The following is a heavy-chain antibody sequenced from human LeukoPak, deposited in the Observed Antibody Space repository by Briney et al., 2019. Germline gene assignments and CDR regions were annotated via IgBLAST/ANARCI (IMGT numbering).Heavy chain of an antibody. J-gene: IGHJ4*02. CDR3: ARDAPPSIVGATWPRGVY. CDR1: GFTVSSNY. CDR2: IYSGGST. Sequence: PGGSLRLSCAASGFTVSSNYMSWVRQAPGKGLEWVSVIYSGGSTYYADSVKGRFTISRDNSKNTLYLQMNSLRAEDTAVCYCARDAPPSIVGATWPRGVYWGQGTLVTVSS. D-gene: IGHD1-26*01. V-gene: IGHV3-53*01.